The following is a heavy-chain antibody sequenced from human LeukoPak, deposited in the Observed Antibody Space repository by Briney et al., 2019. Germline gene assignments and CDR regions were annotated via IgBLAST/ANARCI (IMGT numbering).Heavy chain of an antibody. Sequence: GRTLRLSCAASGVTFSSYSMDWGREAPGEGLVWVSRINSDGSSTSYADSVKGRFTISRDNAKNTLYLQMSSLRAEDTAVYYCARVVVPAAIDWFDPWGQGTLVTVSS. CDR1: GVTFSSYS. V-gene: IGHV3-74*01. CDR2: INSDGSST. CDR3: ARVVVPAAIDWFDP. D-gene: IGHD2-2*01. J-gene: IGHJ5*02.